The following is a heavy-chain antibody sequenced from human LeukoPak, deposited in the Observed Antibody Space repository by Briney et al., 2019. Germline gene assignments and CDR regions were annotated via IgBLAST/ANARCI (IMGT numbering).Heavy chain of an antibody. CDR3: ARANFLYCSSTTCLFDY. CDR1: GYTFTSYG. J-gene: IGHJ4*02. D-gene: IGHD2-2*01. CDR2: ISAYNGNT. V-gene: IGHV1-18*04. Sequence: ASVKVSCKASGYTFTSYGISWVRQAPGQGLEWMGWISAYNGNTNYAQKLQGRVTMTTDTSTSTAYMELRSLRSDDTAVYYCARANFLYCSSTTCLFDYWGQGTLVTVSS.